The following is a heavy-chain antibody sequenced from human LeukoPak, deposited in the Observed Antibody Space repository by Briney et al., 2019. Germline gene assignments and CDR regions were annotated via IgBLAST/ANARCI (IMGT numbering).Heavy chain of an antibody. CDR3: APSDGGYYDSSGYYYSLPVGY. D-gene: IGHD3-22*01. CDR2: IIPIFGTA. Sequence: ASVKVSCKASGGTFSSYAISWVRQAPGQGPEWMGGIIPIFGTANYAQKFQGRVTITADESTSTAYMELSSLRSEDTAVYYCAPSDGGYYDSSGYYYSLPVGYWGQGTLVTVSS. J-gene: IGHJ4*02. CDR1: GGTFSSYA. V-gene: IGHV1-69*13.